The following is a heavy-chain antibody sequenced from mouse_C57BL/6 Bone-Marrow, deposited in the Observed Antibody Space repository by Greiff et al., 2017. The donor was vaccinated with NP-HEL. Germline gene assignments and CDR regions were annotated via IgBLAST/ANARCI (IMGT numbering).Heavy chain of an antibody. V-gene: IGHV1-50*01. J-gene: IGHJ2*01. Sequence: VQLQQPGAELVKPGASVTLSCKASGYTFTSYWMQWVKQRPGQGLEWIGEIDPSDSYTNYNQKFKGKATLTVDTSSSTAYMQLSSLTSEDSAVYYCARGRRRRYFDYWGQGTTLTVSS. CDR3: ARGRRRRYFDY. CDR2: IDPSDSYT. CDR1: GYTFTSYW. D-gene: IGHD1-2*01.